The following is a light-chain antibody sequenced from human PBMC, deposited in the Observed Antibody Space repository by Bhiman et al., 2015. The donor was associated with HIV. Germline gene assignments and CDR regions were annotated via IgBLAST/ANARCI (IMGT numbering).Light chain of an antibody. CDR3: QSADSSVPYV. V-gene: IGLV3-25*03. CDR1: ALPKQY. J-gene: IGLJ1*01. CDR2: KDS. Sequence: YELTQPPSVSVSPGQTARITCSGDALPKQYAYWYQQKPGQAPVLVIYKDSERPSGIPERFSGSSSGTTVTLTISGVQAEDEADYFCQSADSSVPYVFGTGTKVTVL.